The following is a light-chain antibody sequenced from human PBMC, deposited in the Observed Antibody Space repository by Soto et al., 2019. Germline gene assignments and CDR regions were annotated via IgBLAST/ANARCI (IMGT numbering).Light chain of an antibody. V-gene: IGLV2-14*01. CDR2: DVN. CDR3: TSYTTSNTLA. CDR1: RSDIGASIY. J-gene: IGLJ2*01. Sequence: QSVLTQPASVSGSPGQSTTISCTGTRSDIGASIYVSWFQQYPGEAPKCMIYDVNNRPSGVSNRFSGSKSGSTASLTISGLQAEDEAVYYCTSYTTSNTLALGGGTKLTVL.